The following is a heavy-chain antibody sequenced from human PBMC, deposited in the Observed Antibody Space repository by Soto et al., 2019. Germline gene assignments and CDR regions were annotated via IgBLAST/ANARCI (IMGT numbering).Heavy chain of an antibody. J-gene: IGHJ4*02. CDR2: ISGSGGST. CDR3: AKEGEHSSGWANFAY. Sequence: EVPLLESGGGLVQPGGSLRLSSAASGFTFSSYAMSWVRQAPGTGLEWVSAISGSGGSTYYADSVKGRFTISRDNSKNTRHLQRNSLRAEDAAVYYCAKEGEHSSGWANFAYWGQGTLVTVSS. CDR1: GFTFSSYA. D-gene: IGHD6-19*01. V-gene: IGHV3-23*01.